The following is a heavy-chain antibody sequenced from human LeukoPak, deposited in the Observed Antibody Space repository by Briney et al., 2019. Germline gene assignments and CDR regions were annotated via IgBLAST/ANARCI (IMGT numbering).Heavy chain of an antibody. CDR2: ISSSSSYI. CDR3: ARDGDYDILTAYYRPYYFDY. Sequence: PGGSLRLSCAASGFTFSSYSMNWVRQAPGKGLEWVSSISSSSSYIYYADSVKGRFTISRDNAKNSLYLQMNSLRAEDTAVYYCARDGDYDILTAYYRPYYFDYWGQGTLVTVSS. V-gene: IGHV3-21*01. J-gene: IGHJ4*02. CDR1: GFTFSSYS. D-gene: IGHD3-9*01.